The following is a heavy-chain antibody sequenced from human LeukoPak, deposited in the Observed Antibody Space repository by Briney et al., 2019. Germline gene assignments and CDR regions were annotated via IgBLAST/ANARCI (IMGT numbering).Heavy chain of an antibody. CDR3: ARSLWFGELLRFDP. D-gene: IGHD3-10*01. CDR2: IYYSGST. CDR1: GGTFSSYS. J-gene: IGHJ5*02. Sequence: SETLSLTCTVSGGTFSSYSWNWVRQPPGKGLEWVGYIYYSGSTTYNPSPMSRVTISVDTSKHQFSLKLSSVTAADTAVYYCARSLWFGELLRFDPWGQGTLVTVSS. V-gene: IGHV4-59*01.